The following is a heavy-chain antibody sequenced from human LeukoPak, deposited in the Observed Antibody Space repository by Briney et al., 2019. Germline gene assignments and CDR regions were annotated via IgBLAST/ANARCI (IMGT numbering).Heavy chain of an antibody. V-gene: IGHV3-74*01. CDR2: INIDGSNT. CDR1: GFPLSSYR. CDR3: ARSLRGASDY. J-gene: IGHJ4*02. Sequence: PGGSLRLSCAASGFPLSSYRMLWARQAPGKGLVWVSRINIDGSNTNYADSVKGRFTISRDNAKNTLYLQMDSLRAEDTAVYYCARSLRGASDYWGQGTLVTVSS. D-gene: IGHD1-26*01.